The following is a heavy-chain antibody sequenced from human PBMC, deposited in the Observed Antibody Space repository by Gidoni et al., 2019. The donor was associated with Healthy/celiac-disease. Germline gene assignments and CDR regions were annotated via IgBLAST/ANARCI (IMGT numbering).Heavy chain of an antibody. CDR2: IKQDGSEK. V-gene: IGHV3-7*01. D-gene: IGHD5-18*01. Sequence: EVQLVESGGGLVQPGGSLRLSCAASGFTFSRYWMSWVRQAPGKGLEWVANIKQDGSEKYYVDSVKGRFTISRDNAKNSLYLQMNSLRAEDTAVYYCARGGAMVVRPNDALDIWGQGTMVTVSS. CDR3: ARGGAMVVRPNDALDI. CDR1: GFTFSRYW. J-gene: IGHJ3*02.